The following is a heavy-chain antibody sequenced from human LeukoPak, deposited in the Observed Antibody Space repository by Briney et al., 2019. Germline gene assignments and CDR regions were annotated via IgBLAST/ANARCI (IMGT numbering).Heavy chain of an antibody. CDR1: GGTFSSYA. D-gene: IGHD6-19*01. J-gene: IGHJ4*02. CDR3: AKGRLRQWLADFDY. V-gene: IGHV3-23*01. Sequence: SCKASGGTFSSYAMSWVRQAPGKGLEWVSAISGSGGSTYYADSVKGRFTISRDNSKNTLYLQMNSLRAEDTAVYYCAKGRLRQWLADFDYWGQGTLVTVSS. CDR2: ISGSGGST.